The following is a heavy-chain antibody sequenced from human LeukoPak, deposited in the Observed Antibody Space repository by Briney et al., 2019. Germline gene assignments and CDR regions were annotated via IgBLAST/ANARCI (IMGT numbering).Heavy chain of an antibody. Sequence: ASVKVSCKASGGTFSSYAISWVRQAPGQGLEWMGGIIPIFGTANYAQKFQGRVTITADESTSTAYMELSSLRSEDTAVYYCARGPVRLRYFDWLYDYWGQGTLVTVSS. CDR3: ARGPVRLRYFDWLYDY. J-gene: IGHJ4*02. D-gene: IGHD3-9*01. CDR1: GGTFSSYA. CDR2: IIPIFGTA. V-gene: IGHV1-69*01.